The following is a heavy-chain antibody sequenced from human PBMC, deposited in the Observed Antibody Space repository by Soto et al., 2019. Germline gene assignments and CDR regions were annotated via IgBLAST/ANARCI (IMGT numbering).Heavy chain of an antibody. Sequence: QVQLQESGPGLVKPSETLSLTCTVSGGSISSYYWSWIRQPPGKGLEWIGYIYYSGSTNYNPSLKSRVTISVDTSKNQFSLKLSSVTAADTAVYYCARTPPLLAAATPGAFDIWGQGTMVTVSS. CDR2: IYYSGST. CDR1: GGSISSYY. J-gene: IGHJ3*02. CDR3: ARTPPLLAAATPGAFDI. V-gene: IGHV4-59*08. D-gene: IGHD2-15*01.